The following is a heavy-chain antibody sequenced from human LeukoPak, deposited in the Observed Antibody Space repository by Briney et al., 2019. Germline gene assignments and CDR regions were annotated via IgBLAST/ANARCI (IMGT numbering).Heavy chain of an antibody. CDR3: AREPRPLYSSGWFIDY. D-gene: IGHD6-19*01. Sequence: SETLSLTCTVSGGSVSSGSYYWSWIRQPPGKGLEWIGYIYYSGSTNYNPSLKSRVTISVDTSKNQFSLKLSSVTAAVTAVYYCAREPRPLYSSGWFIDYWGQGTLVTVSS. CDR2: IYYSGST. CDR1: GGSVSSGSYY. J-gene: IGHJ4*02. V-gene: IGHV4-61*01.